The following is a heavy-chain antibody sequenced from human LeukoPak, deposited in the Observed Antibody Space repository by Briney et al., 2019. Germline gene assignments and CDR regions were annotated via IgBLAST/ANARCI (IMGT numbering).Heavy chain of an antibody. CDR2: IYNSGST. CDR1: GGSMNNYY. Sequence: SETLSLTCTVSGGSMNNYYWSWIRQPPGKGLEWIGYIYNSGSTNYNPSLKSRVTISGDTSKNQFSLKLTSVTAADTAVYYCARGGYGPDYWGQGTLVTVSS. D-gene: IGHD4-17*01. CDR3: ARGGYGPDY. V-gene: IGHV4-59*01. J-gene: IGHJ4*02.